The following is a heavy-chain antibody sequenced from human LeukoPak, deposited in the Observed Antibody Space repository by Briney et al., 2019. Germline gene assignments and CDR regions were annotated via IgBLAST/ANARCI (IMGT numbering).Heavy chain of an antibody. CDR1: GYTFTSYY. CDR2: INPSGGST. V-gene: IGHV1-46*01. Sequence: ASVKVSCKASGYTFTSYYMHGVRQAPGQGLEWMGIINPSGGSTSYAQKFQGRVTMTRDTSISTAYMELSRLRSDDTAVYYCARDRGGYDPWGQGTLVTVSS. D-gene: IGHD6-13*01. CDR3: ARDRGGYDP. J-gene: IGHJ5*02.